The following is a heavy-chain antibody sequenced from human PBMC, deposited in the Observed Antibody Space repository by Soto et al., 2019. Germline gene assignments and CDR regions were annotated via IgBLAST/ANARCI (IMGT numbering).Heavy chain of an antibody. CDR2: IYWDDDK. V-gene: IGHV2-5*02. D-gene: IGHD3-9*01. J-gene: IGHJ4*02. Sequence: QITLKESGPPLVKPTQTLTLTCTFSGFSLSTSGVGVGWIRQPPGKALEWLALIYWDDDKRYSPSLKSRLTITKDTSKNQVVLTMTNMDPVDTATYYCAHRDYDILTGYSGAFDYWGQGTLVTVSS. CDR1: GFSLSTSGVG. CDR3: AHRDYDILTGYSGAFDY.